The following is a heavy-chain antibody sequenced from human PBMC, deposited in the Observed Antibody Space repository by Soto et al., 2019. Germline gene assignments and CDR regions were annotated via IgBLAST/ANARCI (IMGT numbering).Heavy chain of an antibody. J-gene: IGHJ2*01. V-gene: IGHV3-66*04. D-gene: IGHD1-26*01. CDR2: IYIDGRT. Sequence: EVQLVESGGDLVQPGGALRLSCAASGFTVSNSYMGWVRQAPGKGLEWVSSIYIDGRTYYADSVRGRFTISTDNSEDTLYLQLNSLRVDDTAMYYCARHVGFYWYCDLWGRGTLVTVSS. CDR1: GFTVSNSY. CDR3: ARHVGFYWYCDL.